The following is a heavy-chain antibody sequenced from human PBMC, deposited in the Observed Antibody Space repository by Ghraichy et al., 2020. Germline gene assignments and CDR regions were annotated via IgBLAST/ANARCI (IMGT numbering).Heavy chain of an antibody. J-gene: IGHJ4*02. CDR3: AKGGYYDYVWGSYRYPTFDY. CDR1: GFTFSSYA. Sequence: GGSLRLSCAASGFTFSSYAMSWVRQAPGKGLEWVSAISGSGGSTYYADSVKGRFTISRDNSKNTLYLQMNSLRAEDTAVYYCAKGGYYDYVWGSYRYPTFDYWGQGTLVTVSS. D-gene: IGHD3-16*02. CDR2: ISGSGGST. V-gene: IGHV3-23*01.